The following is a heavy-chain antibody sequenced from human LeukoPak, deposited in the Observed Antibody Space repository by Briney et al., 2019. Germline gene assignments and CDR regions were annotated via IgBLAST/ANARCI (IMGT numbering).Heavy chain of an antibody. V-gene: IGHV4-38-2*02. CDR3: ARSDSGYYYAASDY. CDR2: IYHSGST. J-gene: IGHJ4*02. D-gene: IGHD3-22*01. CDR1: GDSTSSGYY. Sequence: PETLSLTSTVSGDSTSSGYYWGWIRQPPGKGLEWIGSIYHSGSTYYNPSLKSRVTISVDTSKNQFSLKLSSVTAADTAVYYCARSDSGYYYAASDYWGQGTLVTVSS.